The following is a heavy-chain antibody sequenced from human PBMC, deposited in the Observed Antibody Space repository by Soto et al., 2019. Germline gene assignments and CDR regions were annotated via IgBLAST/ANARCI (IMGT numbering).Heavy chain of an antibody. CDR2: ISYDGSNK. J-gene: IGHJ4*02. CDR3: ARDVHIAAAGTSPFDY. V-gene: IGHV3-30-3*01. CDR1: GFTFSSYA. Sequence: VGSLRLSCAASGFTFSSYAMHWVRQAPGKGLEWVAVISYDGSNKYYADSVKGRFTISRDNSKNTLYLQMNSLRAEDTAVYYCARDVHIAAAGTSPFDYWGQGTLVTVSS. D-gene: IGHD6-13*01.